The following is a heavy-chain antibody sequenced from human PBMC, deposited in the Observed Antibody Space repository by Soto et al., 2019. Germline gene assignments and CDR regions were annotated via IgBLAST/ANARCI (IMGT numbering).Heavy chain of an antibody. D-gene: IGHD6-13*01. CDR1: GFTFSSYA. CDR3: ARAAGYSSSSASLYY. CDR2: ISYDGSNK. Sequence: ESGGGVVQPGRSLRLSCAASGFTFSSYAMHWVRQAPGKGLEWVAVISYDGSNKYYADSVKGRFTISRDNSKNTLYLQMNSLRAEDTAVYYCARAAGYSSSSASLYYCGQGTLVTVSS. J-gene: IGHJ4*02. V-gene: IGHV3-30-3*01.